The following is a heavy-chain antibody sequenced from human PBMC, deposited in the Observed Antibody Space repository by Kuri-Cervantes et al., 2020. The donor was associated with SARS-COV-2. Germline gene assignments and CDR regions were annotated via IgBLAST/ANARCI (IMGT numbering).Heavy chain of an antibody. D-gene: IGHD4-11*01. CDR1: GGTFSRYA. CDR2: IIPIFATS. CDR3: ARSRLAGYYYYGMDV. Sequence: SVKVSCKASGGTFSRYALNWVRQAPGQGLEWMGGIIPIFATSNYAQKFQGRVTITADESTSTAYMELSSLRSEDTAVYYCARSRLAGYYYYGMDVWGQGTTVTVSS. V-gene: IGHV1-69*13. J-gene: IGHJ6*02.